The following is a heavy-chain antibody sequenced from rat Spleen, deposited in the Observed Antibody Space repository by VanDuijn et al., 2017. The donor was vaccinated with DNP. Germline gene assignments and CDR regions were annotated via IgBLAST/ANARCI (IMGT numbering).Heavy chain of an antibody. CDR1: GFTFSDHN. V-gene: IGHV5-7*01. D-gene: IGHD1-4*01. J-gene: IGHJ2*01. CDR3: AGRPPPTRGPFDY. CDR2: ISYDGSST. Sequence: EVQLVESGGGLVQPGRSLILSCTASGFTFSDHNMAWVRQAPKKGLEWVATISYDGSSTYYRDSVQGRFIISRNNAKSTLYLQMDSLRSDDTATYYCAGRPPPTRGPFDYWGQGIMVTVSS.